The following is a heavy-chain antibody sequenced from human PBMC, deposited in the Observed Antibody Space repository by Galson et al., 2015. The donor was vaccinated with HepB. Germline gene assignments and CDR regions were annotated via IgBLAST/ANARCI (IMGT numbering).Heavy chain of an antibody. Sequence: SLRLSCAGPAFIFSTSDMNWVRQAPGKGLEWVPTIGETAGDTVYADSVKGRFTISRDTSKNTVYLEMSSLRADDTAVYFCAKTGRPVSHYFDYWGHGTLVTVSS. CDR1: AFIFSTSD. D-gene: IGHD2/OR15-2a*01. V-gene: IGHV3-23*01. CDR2: IGETAGDT. J-gene: IGHJ4*01. CDR3: AKTGRPVSHYFDY.